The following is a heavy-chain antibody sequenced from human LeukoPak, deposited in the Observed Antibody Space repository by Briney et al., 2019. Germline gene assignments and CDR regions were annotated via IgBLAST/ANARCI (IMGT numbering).Heavy chain of an antibody. CDR2: IWYDGSNK. Sequence: PGRSLRLSCAASGFTFNSYGLHWVRQAPGKGLEWVALIWYDGSNKYYADSVKGRFTISRDNSKNTLFLQMNSLRADDTAVYYCARNYDSSSGFDYWGQGTLVTVSS. V-gene: IGHV3-33*01. D-gene: IGHD3-22*01. CDR3: ARNYDSSSGFDY. J-gene: IGHJ4*02. CDR1: GFTFNSYG.